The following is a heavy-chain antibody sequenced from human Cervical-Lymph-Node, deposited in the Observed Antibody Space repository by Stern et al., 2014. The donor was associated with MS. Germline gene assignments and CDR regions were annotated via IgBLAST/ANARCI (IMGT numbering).Heavy chain of an antibody. V-gene: IGHV3-33*05. Sequence: DQLVESGGGVVQPGRSLRLSCTASGFTFSTYAMHWVRQAPGKGLEWVAILSNDGSDEYYAASVKGRFTISRDNSKNTLYLQMDSLRAEDTAVYYCARDRVVINPAYYFDYWGQGTLVTVSS. CDR3: ARDRVVINPAYYFDY. CDR1: GFTFSTYA. J-gene: IGHJ4*02. D-gene: IGHD3-22*01. CDR2: LSNDGSDE.